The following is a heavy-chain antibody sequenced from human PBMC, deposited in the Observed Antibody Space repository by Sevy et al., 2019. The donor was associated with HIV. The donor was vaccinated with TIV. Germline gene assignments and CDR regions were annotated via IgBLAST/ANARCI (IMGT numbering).Heavy chain of an antibody. D-gene: IGHD4-17*01. CDR2: ISYAGSHT. J-gene: IGHJ4*02. V-gene: IGHV3-30*14. CDR1: GFNFGTHA. CDR3: VRDRGDYAFTPSGY. Sequence: GGSLRLSCEGSGFNFGTHAIHWVRQPPGRGLEWVAVISYAGSHTYYADSVKGRFTNSRDNSKNTLYLQMNSLRAEDSAIYYCVRDRGDYAFTPSGYWGQGTQVTVSS.